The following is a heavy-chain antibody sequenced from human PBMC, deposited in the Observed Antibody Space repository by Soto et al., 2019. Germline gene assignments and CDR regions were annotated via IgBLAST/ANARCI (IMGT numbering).Heavy chain of an antibody. CDR3: ARGLWYQLLSSYVYYGMDV. CDR1: CGSIISGDYY. D-gene: IGHD2-2*01. V-gene: IGHV4-30-4*01. J-gene: IGHJ6*02. CDR2: IYYSGST. Sequence: PSETLSLTCTFSCGSIISGDYYWSWIRQPPGKGLEWIGYIYYSGSTYYNPSLKSRVTISVDTSKNQFSLKLSSVTAADTAVYYCARGLWYQLLSSYVYYGMDVWGQGTTVTVS.